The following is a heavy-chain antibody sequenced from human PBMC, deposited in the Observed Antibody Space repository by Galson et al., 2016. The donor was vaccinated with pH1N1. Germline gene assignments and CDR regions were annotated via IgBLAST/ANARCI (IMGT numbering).Heavy chain of an antibody. Sequence: SLRLSCAASGFSLSSFWMTWVRQAPEKGLEWVANINEDGSKIYYVDSVKGRFTISRDNATNSLYLQMNSLRAEDTAVYYCARSIGNIGSHWGQGTLVTVSS. CDR2: INEDGSKI. D-gene: IGHD5/OR15-5a*01. J-gene: IGHJ4*02. CDR3: ARSIGNIGSH. CDR1: GFSLSSFW. V-gene: IGHV3-7*01.